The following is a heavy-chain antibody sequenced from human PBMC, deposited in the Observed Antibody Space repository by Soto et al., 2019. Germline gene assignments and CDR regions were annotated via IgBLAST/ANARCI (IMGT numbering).Heavy chain of an antibody. J-gene: IGHJ4*02. Sequence: ASVKVSCKASGYTFTSYYIHWVRQAPGQGLEWMGIINPSGGSTSYAQKFQGRVTMTRDTSTSTVYMELSSLRSEDTAVYYCARDLYYYDSSGSRGNLDYWGQGTLVTVSS. CDR2: INPSGGST. CDR3: ARDLYYYDSSGSRGNLDY. V-gene: IGHV1-46*01. D-gene: IGHD3-22*01. CDR1: GYTFTSYY.